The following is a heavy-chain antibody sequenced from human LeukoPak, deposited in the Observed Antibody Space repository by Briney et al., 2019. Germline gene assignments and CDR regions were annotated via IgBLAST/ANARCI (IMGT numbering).Heavy chain of an antibody. CDR1: GFTFSSYW. J-gene: IGHJ4*02. Sequence: PGGSLRLSCAASGFTFSSYWMSWVRQAPGKGLEWVANIKQDGSEKYYVDSVKGRFTISRDNAKNSLYLQMNRLIVEDTAVYCWAKTSHFYLVGGAEDYWGQGTLVTVSS. D-gene: IGHD1-26*01. CDR3: AKTSHFYLVGGAEDY. V-gene: IGHV3-7*01. CDR2: IKQDGSEK.